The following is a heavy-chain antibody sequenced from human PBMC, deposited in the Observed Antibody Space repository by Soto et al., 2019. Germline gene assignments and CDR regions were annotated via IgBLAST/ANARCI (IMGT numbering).Heavy chain of an antibody. CDR3: ASVPLSFWSGYYTEDYYYYYMDV. J-gene: IGHJ6*03. CDR2: IYHSGST. Sequence: PSETLSLTCAVSSGSISSSNWWSWVRQPPGKGLEWIGEIYHSGSTNYNPSLKSRVTISVDKSKNQFSLKLSSVTAADTAVYYCASVPLSFWSGYYTEDYYYYYMDVWGKGTTVTVSS. CDR1: SGSISSSNW. D-gene: IGHD3-3*01. V-gene: IGHV4-4*02.